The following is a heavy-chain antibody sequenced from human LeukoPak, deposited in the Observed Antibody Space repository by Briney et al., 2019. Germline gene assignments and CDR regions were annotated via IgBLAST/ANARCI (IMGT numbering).Heavy chain of an antibody. CDR3: ARHSGYSYEIDY. V-gene: IGHV4-31*03. Sequence: PSETLSLTCTVSGGSISSGGYYWSWIRQHPGKGLEWIGYIYYSGSTYYNPSLKSRVTISVDTSKNQFSLKLSSVTAADTAVYYCARHSGYSYEIDYWGQGTLVTVSS. CDR1: GGSISSGGYY. J-gene: IGHJ4*02. CDR2: IYYSGST. D-gene: IGHD5-18*01.